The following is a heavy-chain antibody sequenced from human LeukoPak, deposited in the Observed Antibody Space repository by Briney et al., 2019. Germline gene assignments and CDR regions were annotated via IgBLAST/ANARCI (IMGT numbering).Heavy chain of an antibody. J-gene: IGHJ5*02. CDR2: INTNTGNT. CDR3: ARDNSVRYEAWWFSP. V-gene: IGHV7-4-1*02. D-gene: IGHD3-9*01. Sequence: YTFTTXGMNWVRQAPGQGVEWRGWINTNTGNTTYAQGFTGGVVFSLDTYFSTAYLQISSLKAQDTAVYYCARDNSVRYEAWWFSPWGQGTLVTVSS. CDR1: YTFTTXG.